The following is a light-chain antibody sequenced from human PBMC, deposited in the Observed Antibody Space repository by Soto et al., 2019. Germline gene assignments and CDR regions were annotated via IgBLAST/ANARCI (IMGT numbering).Light chain of an antibody. CDR1: SSDVGSYDL. CDR2: AVS. CDR3: CSYAGSSTYV. J-gene: IGLJ1*01. V-gene: IGLV2-23*02. Sequence: QSALTQPASVSWSPGQSITISCTGTSSDVGSYDLVSWYQQHPGKAPKVMYYAVSKRSSGVSNRSAGSKFGNTASLTISGLQDDDEADYYCCSYAGSSTYVFGAGTKLTVL.